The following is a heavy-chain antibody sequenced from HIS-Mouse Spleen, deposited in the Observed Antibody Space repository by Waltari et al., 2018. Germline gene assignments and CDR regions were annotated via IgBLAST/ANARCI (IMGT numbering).Heavy chain of an antibody. CDR1: GGSISRGDYY. Sequence: QVQLQESGPGLVKPSQTLSLTCTVSGGSISRGDYYWSWIRQPPGKGLEWIGYIYYSGSTYYNPSLKSRVTISVDTSKNQFSLKLSSVTAADTAVYYCARDPSGSNDAFDIWGQGTMVTVSS. D-gene: IGHD1-26*01. V-gene: IGHV4-30-4*01. CDR2: IYYSGST. J-gene: IGHJ3*02. CDR3: ARDPSGSNDAFDI.